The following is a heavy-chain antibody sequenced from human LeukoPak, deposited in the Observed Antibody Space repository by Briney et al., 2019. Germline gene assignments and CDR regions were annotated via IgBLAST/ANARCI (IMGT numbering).Heavy chain of an antibody. CDR1: GYTFTSYD. V-gene: IGHV1-8*01. J-gene: IGHJ3*02. Sequence: ASVKVSCKASGYTFTSYDINWVRQATGQGLEWMGWMNPNSGNTGYAQKFQGRVTMTRNTSISTAYMELSSLRSEDTAVYYCARLEYCSGGSCLAFDIWGQGTMVTVSS. CDR2: MNPNSGNT. D-gene: IGHD2-15*01. CDR3: ARLEYCSGGSCLAFDI.